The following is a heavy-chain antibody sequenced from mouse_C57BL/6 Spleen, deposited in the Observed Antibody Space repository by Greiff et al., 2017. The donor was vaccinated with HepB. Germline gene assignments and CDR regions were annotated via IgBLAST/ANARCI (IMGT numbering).Heavy chain of an antibody. CDR3: ARGGTTVAYYAMDY. CDR1: GFTFSSYA. V-gene: IGHV5-4*03. J-gene: IGHJ4*01. CDR2: ISDGGSYT. D-gene: IGHD1-1*01. Sequence: EVKLMESGGGLVKPGGSLKLSCAASGFTFSSYAMSWVRQTPEKRLEWVATISDGGSYTYYPDNVKGRFTISRDNAKNNLYLQMSHLKSEDTAMYYCARGGTTVAYYAMDYWGQGTSVTVSS.